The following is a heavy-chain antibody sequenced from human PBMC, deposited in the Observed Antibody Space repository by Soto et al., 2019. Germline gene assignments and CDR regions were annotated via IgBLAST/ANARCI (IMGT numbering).Heavy chain of an antibody. D-gene: IGHD4-17*01. J-gene: IGHJ4*02. V-gene: IGHV3-23*01. CDR2: ISGGGGST. Sequence: EVQLLESGGGLVQSGGSLRLSCVASGVTFSSYAMTWVRPPPGKGLEWVSAISGGGGSTYYADSVKGRFTISRDNSKNTLYLQMNSLRAEDTAVYYCAKSAGDLDYWGQGTLVTVSS. CDR1: GVTFSSYA. CDR3: AKSAGDLDY.